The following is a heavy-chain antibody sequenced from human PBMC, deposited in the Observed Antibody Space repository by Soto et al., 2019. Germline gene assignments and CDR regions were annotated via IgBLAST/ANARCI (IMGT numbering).Heavy chain of an antibody. J-gene: IGHJ4*02. D-gene: IGHD3-22*01. CDR2: IIPIFGTA. CDR3: ATPTHDSSHPRPFDY. V-gene: IGHV1-69*13. CDR1: GGTFSSYA. Sequence: ASVKVSCKASGGTFSSYAISWVRQAPGQGLEWMGGIIPIFGTANYAQKFQGRVTITADESTSTAYMELSSLRSEDTAVYYCATPTHDSSHPRPFDYWGQGTLVTVSS.